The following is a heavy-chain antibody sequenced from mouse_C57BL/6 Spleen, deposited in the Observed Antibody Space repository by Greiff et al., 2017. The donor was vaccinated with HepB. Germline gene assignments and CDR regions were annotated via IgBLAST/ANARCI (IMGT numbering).Heavy chain of an antibody. D-gene: IGHD1-1*01. CDR2: IYPRSGNT. CDR1: GYTFTSYG. CDR3: ARRKDYYGSSWGYFDV. Sequence: VQLQESGAELARPGASVKLSCKASGYTFTSYGISWVKQRTGQGLEWIGEIYPRSGNTYYNEKFKGKATLTADKSSSTAYMELRSLTSEDSAVYFCARRKDYYGSSWGYFDVWGTGTTVTVSS. J-gene: IGHJ1*03. V-gene: IGHV1-81*01.